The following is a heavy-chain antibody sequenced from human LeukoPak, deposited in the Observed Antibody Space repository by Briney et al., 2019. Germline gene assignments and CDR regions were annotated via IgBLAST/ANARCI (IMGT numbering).Heavy chain of an antibody. J-gene: IGHJ5*02. CDR2: INHSGST. CDR3: ARGDLKSDWFDP. D-gene: IGHD3-3*01. Sequence: SETLSLTCAVYGGSFSGYYWSWIRQPPGKGLEWIGEINHSGSTNYNPSLKSRVTISVDTSKNQFSLKLSSVTAADTAVYYCARGDLKSDWFDPWGQGTLVIVST. CDR1: GGSFSGYY. V-gene: IGHV4-34*01.